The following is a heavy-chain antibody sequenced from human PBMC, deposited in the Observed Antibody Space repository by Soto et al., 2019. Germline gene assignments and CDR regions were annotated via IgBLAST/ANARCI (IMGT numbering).Heavy chain of an antibody. CDR1: GFTFSRYG. J-gene: IGHJ3*02. CDR3: ARSMTTVTFDALDI. V-gene: IGHV3-33*01. CDR2: IWYDGSNK. Sequence: GGSLRLSCAASGFTFSRYGMHWVRQAPGKGLEWVAVIWYDGSNKYYADSVKGRFTISRDNSKNTLYLQMNSLRAEDTAVYYCARSMTTVTFDALDIWGQGTMVTVS. D-gene: IGHD4-17*01.